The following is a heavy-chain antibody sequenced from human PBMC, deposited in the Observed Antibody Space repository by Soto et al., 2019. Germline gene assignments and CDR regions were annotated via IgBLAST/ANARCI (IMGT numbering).Heavy chain of an antibody. CDR3: ARPLIGNTVDL. Sequence: QAQLLQSGAEMKKPGASVKVSCKASGYTFINYFIHWVRQAPGQGLEWIGIVHPSRGTADYAQKFKGRVTLTTDMSTRTVYMDLSNLRSEDTAVYYCARPLIGNTVDLWGQGTTVIVYS. V-gene: IGHV1-46*03. J-gene: IGHJ3*01. D-gene: IGHD1-7*01. CDR2: VHPSRGTA. CDR1: GYTFINYF.